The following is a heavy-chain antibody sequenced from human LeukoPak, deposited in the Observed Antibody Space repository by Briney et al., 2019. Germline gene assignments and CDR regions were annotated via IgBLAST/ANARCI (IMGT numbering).Heavy chain of an antibody. J-gene: IGHJ5*02. D-gene: IGHD6-19*01. CDR3: ARYWLGFNRFDP. V-gene: IGHV4-39*01. CDR1: GGSISSSNYY. CDR2: INYSGHT. Sequence: SETLSLTCTVSGGSISSSNYYWGWIRQPPGKGLEWIGSINYSGHTYYNPSLKSRVTMSVDTSMNQFSLKLYSVTAPDTAVYYCARYWLGFNRFDPWGQGTLVTVSS.